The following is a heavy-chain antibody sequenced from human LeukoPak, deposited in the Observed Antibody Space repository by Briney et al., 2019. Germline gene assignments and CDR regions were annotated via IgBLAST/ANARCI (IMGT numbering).Heavy chain of an antibody. V-gene: IGHV4-30-2*01. J-gene: IGHJ4*02. CDR3: ARETLVFRYFDD. CDR1: GGSISSGGYY. Sequence: SETLSLTCTVSGGSISSGGYYWSWIRQPPGKGLEWIGNIYHSGSTYYNPSLKSRVTISADRSKNQFSLKLSSVTAADTAVYYCARETLVFRYFDDWGQGTLVTVSS. D-gene: IGHD3-9*01. CDR2: IYHSGST.